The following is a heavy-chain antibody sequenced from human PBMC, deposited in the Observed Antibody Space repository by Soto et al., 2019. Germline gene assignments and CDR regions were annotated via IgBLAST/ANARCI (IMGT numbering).Heavy chain of an antibody. D-gene: IGHD3-22*01. J-gene: IGHJ5*02. CDR1: GDSISGSPYF. CDR3: ARQATGYYYGWFDP. Sequence: SETLSLTCTVSGDSISGSPYFWGWIRQPPGKRLEWIGSVFYDGYTLYTPSLRSRVTISVDTSKNQFSLKLNSVTAADSVVYYCARQATGYYYGWFDPWGQGTLVTVSS. CDR2: VFYDGYT. V-gene: IGHV4-39*01.